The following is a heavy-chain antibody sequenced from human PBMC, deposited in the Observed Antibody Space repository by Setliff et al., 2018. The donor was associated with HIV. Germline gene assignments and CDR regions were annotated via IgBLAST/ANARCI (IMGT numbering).Heavy chain of an antibody. Sequence: SETLSLTCAVSGVSISNYYWSWIRQPPGKGLEWIGYIYNSGYSNSKPSLKSRVTISLDTSKNHFSLKLSSVTAADTAMYYCARGVIETDYDYVDIYYYNYMDVWGKGTTVTVSS. CDR3: ARGVIETDYDYVDIYYYNYMDV. D-gene: IGHD5-12*01. V-gene: IGHV4-59*01. J-gene: IGHJ6*03. CDR1: GVSISNYY. CDR2: IYNSGYS.